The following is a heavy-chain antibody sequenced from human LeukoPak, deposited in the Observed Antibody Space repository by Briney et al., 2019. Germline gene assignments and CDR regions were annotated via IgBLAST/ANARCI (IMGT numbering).Heavy chain of an antibody. V-gene: IGHV1-8*02. D-gene: IGHD6-19*01. Sequence: ASVKVSCKASGGTFSSYAISWVRQAPGQGLEWMGIINPSGGSTSYAQKFQGRVTMTRNTSISTAYMELSSLRSEDTAVYYCARGGVWYSSGWYNFDYWGQGTLVTVSS. CDR3: ARGGVWYSSGWYNFDY. CDR1: GGTFSSYA. J-gene: IGHJ4*02. CDR2: INPSGGST.